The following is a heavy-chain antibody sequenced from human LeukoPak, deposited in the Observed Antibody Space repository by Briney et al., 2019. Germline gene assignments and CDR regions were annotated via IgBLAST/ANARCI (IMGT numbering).Heavy chain of an antibody. CDR1: GFTFSSYS. CDR2: ISSSSSYI. Sequence: GGSLRLSCAASGFTFSSYSMNWVHQAPGKGLEWVSSISSSSSYIYYADSVKGRFTISRDNAKNSLYLQMNSLRAEDTAVYYCARDHTAGDFDYWGQGTLVTVSS. V-gene: IGHV3-21*01. CDR3: ARDHTAGDFDY. D-gene: IGHD5-18*01. J-gene: IGHJ4*02.